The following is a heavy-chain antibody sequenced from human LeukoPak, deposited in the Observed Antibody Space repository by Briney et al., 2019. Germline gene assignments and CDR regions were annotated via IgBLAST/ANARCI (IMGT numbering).Heavy chain of an antibody. D-gene: IGHD1-26*01. CDR3: AKGGARLHSYYLDY. CDR1: GFTFSSYG. CDR2: IRYDGSNK. V-gene: IGHV3-30*02. J-gene: IGHJ4*02. Sequence: PGGSLRLSCAASGFTFSSYGMHWVRQAPGKGLEWVAFIRYDGSNKYYADSVKGRFTLSRDNFKNTLYLQMNSLRVEDTAVFYCAKGGARLHSYYLDYWGQGTLVTVSS.